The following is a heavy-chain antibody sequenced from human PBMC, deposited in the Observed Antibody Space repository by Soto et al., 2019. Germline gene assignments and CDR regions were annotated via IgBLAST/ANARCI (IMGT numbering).Heavy chain of an antibody. CDR3: TCEVATGY. J-gene: IGHJ4*02. CDR2: ISRDGNTK. CDR1: GFSVRNFG. V-gene: IGHV3-30*03. Sequence: QVQLVESGGGVVQPGRSLRLSCVVSGFSVRNFGMHWVRQAPGKGLEWVAVISRDGNTKFYADSVKGRFTISRDNSRNTLFLEMNSLRGDYMAVYYCTCEVATGYWGQGTLVTVSS. D-gene: IGHD2-21*01.